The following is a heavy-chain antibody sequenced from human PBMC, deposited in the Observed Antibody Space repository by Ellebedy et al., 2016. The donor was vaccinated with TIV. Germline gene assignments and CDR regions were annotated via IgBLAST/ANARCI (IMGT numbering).Heavy chain of an antibody. CDR1: GFIFGSYT. D-gene: IGHD2-8*02. V-gene: IGHV3-23*01. CDR3: ARDAIYCSGDVCYTYFLDY. Sequence: GESLKISCEASGFIFGSYTMAWVRQAPGKGLEWVSAITGIGHGTYYADSVKGRFTISRDNSNNTVSLQMNSLRAEDTAVYYCARDAIYCSGDVCYTYFLDYWGQGTLVTVSS. CDR2: ITGIGHGT. J-gene: IGHJ4*02.